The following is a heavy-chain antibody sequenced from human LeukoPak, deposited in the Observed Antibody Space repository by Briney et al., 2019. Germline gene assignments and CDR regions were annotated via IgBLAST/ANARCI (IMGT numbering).Heavy chain of an antibody. V-gene: IGHV4-39*01. J-gene: IGHJ5*02. CDR3: ARHGGSWFDP. Sequence: SETLSLTCTVSGGSISSSSYYWGWIRQPPGKGLEWIGSIYYSGSTYYSPSLKSRVTISVDTSKNQFSLKLSSVTAADTAVYYCARHGGSWFDPWGQGTLVTVSS. CDR2: IYYSGST. CDR1: GGSISSSSYY. D-gene: IGHD1-26*01.